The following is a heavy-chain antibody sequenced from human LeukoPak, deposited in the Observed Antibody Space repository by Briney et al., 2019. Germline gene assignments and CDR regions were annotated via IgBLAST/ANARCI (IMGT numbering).Heavy chain of an antibody. J-gene: IGHJ5*02. CDR3: ARGVPHNWFDT. Sequence: GGSLRPSCAASGITFGNNWMHWVRQGPGKGLVWISRINSDGGGAIYADSVKGRFTVSRDNAKNTLYLQMNSLRAEDTAVYYCARGVPHNWFDTWGQGTLVTVSS. CDR2: INSDGGGA. CDR1: GITFGNNW. D-gene: IGHD5/OR15-5a*01. V-gene: IGHV3-74*01.